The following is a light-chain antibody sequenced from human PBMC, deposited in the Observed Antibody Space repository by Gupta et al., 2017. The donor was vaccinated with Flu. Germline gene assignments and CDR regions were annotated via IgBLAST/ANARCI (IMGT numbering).Light chain of an antibody. V-gene: IGKV3-11*01. CDR2: DAS. J-gene: IGKJ4*01. Sequence: EIVLTQSPATLSLSPGERATLSCRASQSVSSYLAWYQQKPGQAPTLLIYDASNRDTGIPARFSGSGCGTDVTLTISSREQEDFAVYYCQQPSNCLMLTFGRGTKVDIK. CDR3: QQPSNCLMLT. CDR1: QSVSSY.